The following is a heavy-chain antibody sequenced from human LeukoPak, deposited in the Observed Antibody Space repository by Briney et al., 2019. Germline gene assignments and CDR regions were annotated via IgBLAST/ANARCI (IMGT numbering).Heavy chain of an antibody. CDR2: ISGRGGIT. CDR1: GFTLSSYA. Sequence: PGGSLRLSCAASGFTLSSYAMSWVRQAPGKGEEGVSAISGRGGITYYAVSVKGRFTISTYNSKNTLYLQMNSLRAEDTAVYYCAKDPDGSGEIDYWGQGTLVTVSS. V-gene: IGHV3-23*01. J-gene: IGHJ4*02. D-gene: IGHD3-10*01. CDR3: AKDPDGSGEIDY.